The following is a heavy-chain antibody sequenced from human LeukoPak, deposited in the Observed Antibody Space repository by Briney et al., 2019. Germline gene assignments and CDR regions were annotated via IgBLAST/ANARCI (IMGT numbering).Heavy chain of an antibody. D-gene: IGHD3-22*01. CDR3: ANAPRVYDSSGYRRGHFDY. Sequence: GGSLRLSCAASEFTFSSYAMSWVRQAPGKGLEWVSAISGSGGSTYYADSVKGRFTISRDNSKNTLYLQMNSLRAEDTAVYYCANAPRVYDSSGYRRGHFDYWGQGTLVTVSS. J-gene: IGHJ4*02. CDR2: ISGSGGST. CDR1: EFTFSSYA. V-gene: IGHV3-23*01.